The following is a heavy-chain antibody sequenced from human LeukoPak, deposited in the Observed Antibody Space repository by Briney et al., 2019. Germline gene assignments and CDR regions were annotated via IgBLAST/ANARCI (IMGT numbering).Heavy chain of an antibody. Sequence: GGSLRLSCAASGFTFSSFWMLWVRQAPGKGLVWVSRINADGSSTSYADSVKGRFTISRDNAKNTLYLQMNNLRAEDTAVYYCARMVVDYFDYWGQGTLVTVSS. CDR1: GFTFSSFW. V-gene: IGHV3-74*01. D-gene: IGHD2-8*01. CDR3: ARMVVDYFDY. J-gene: IGHJ4*02. CDR2: INADGSST.